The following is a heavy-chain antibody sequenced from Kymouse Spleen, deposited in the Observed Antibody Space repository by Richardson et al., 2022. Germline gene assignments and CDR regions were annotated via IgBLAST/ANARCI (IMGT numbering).Heavy chain of an antibody. Sequence: EVQLVESGGGLVQPGGSLRLSCAASGFTFSSYWMSWVRQAPGKGLEWVANIKQDGSEKYYVDSVKGRFTISRDNAKNSLYLQMNSLRAEDTAVYYCARDQDYYDSSGYYSYYYYGMDVWGQGTTVTVSS. V-gene: IGHV3-7*01. CDR2: IKQDGSEK. CDR3: ARDQDYYDSSGYYSYYYYGMDV. D-gene: IGHD3-22*01. J-gene: IGHJ6*02. CDR1: GFTFSSYW.